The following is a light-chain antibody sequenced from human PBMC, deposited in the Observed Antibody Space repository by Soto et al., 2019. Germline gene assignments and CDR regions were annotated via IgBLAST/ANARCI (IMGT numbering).Light chain of an antibody. CDR2: GAS. V-gene: IGKV3-15*01. CDR3: QQYDEWPPAYT. Sequence: EIVMTQSPATLSVSPGERATLSCRASQTVSNNFAWFQQKPGQAPRHLLYGASTRATGIPARITGSGSGTEFTLTISSLQSADFAVDYFQQYDEWPPAYTFGQGTKLEIK. J-gene: IGKJ2*01. CDR1: QTVSNN.